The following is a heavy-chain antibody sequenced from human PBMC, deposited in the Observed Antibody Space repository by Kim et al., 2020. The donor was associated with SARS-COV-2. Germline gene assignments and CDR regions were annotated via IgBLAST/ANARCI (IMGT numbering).Heavy chain of an antibody. CDR1: GFTFSSYD. CDR3: AKDRLGAVEGGCTLSAFYT. J-gene: IGHJ5*02. Sequence: GGSLRLSCAASGFTFSSYDIHWVRRAPGKGLEWVSVICYGGSNNYYADSVKGRFTISRDNTKNTMYLQMNSLSAEDTAVYYCAKDRLGAVEGGCTLSAFYTSGQRALVSASS. V-gene: IGHV3-33*06. D-gene: IGHD2-8*01. CDR2: ICYGGSNN.